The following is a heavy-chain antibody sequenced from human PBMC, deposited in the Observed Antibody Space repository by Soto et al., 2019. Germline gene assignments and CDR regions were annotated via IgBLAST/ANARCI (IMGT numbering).Heavy chain of an antibody. V-gene: IGHV1-18*04. CDR2: ISAYNGNT. J-gene: IGHJ5*02. CDR1: GYTFTSYG. CDR3: ARVRTIFGVVIIPVSWFDP. D-gene: IGHD3-3*01. Sequence: GASVKVSCKASGYTFTSYGISWVRQAPGQGLEWMGWISAYNGNTNYAQKLQGRVTITADESTSTAYMELSSLRSEDTAVYYCARVRTIFGVVIIPVSWFDPWGQGTLVTVSS.